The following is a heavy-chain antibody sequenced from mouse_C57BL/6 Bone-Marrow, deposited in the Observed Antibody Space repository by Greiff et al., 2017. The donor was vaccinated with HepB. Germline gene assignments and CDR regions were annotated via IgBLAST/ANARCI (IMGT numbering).Heavy chain of an antibody. CDR1: GFSLTSYG. CDR2: IWSGGST. CDR3: AKNTAQATYAMDY. Sequence: VKLQESGPGLVQPSQSLSITCTVSGFSLTSYGVHWVRQPPGKGLEWLGVIWSGGSTDYNAAFISRLSISEDNSKSQVFFKMNSLQANDTAIYYCAKNTAQATYAMDYWGQGTSVTVSS. D-gene: IGHD3-2*02. V-gene: IGHV2-4*01. J-gene: IGHJ4*01.